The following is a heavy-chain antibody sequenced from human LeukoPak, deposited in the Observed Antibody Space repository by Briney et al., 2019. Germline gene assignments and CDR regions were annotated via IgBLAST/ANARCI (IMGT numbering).Heavy chain of an antibody. CDR3: AKLYSSGWYPGYYYGMDV. CDR2: ISGSGGST. D-gene: IGHD6-19*01. J-gene: IGHJ6*02. CDR1: GFTFSDYY. Sequence: GGSLRLSCAASGFTFSDYYMSWVRQAPGKGLEWVSAISGSGGSTYYADSVKGRFTISRDNSKNTLYLQMNSLRAEDTAVYYCAKLYSSGWYPGYYYGMDVWGQGTTVTVSS. V-gene: IGHV3-23*01.